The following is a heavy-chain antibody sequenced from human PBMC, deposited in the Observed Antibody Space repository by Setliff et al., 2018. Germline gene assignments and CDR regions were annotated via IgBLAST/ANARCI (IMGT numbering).Heavy chain of an antibody. CDR2: ISAYNGKT. D-gene: IGHD3-22*01. V-gene: IGHV1-18*01. CDR3: ARINFYVSSGYYYAPDY. Sequence: ASVKVSCKASGYTLSNSILSWVRQAPGQGLEWVGWISAYNGKTYSAQKFQDRVTLTTHTSTNMGYLELRDLRSDDTAVYYCARINFYVSSGYYYAPDYWGQGTLVTVSS. J-gene: IGHJ4*02. CDR1: GYTLSNSI.